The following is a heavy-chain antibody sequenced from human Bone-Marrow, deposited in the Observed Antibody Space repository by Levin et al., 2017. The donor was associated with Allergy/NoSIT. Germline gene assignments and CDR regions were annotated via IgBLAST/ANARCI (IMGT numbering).Heavy chain of an antibody. D-gene: IGHD6-25*01. CDR3: ARGDPVYSTDYYYLDY. CDR1: GFTFDDYS. J-gene: IGHJ4*02. V-gene: IGHV3-43*01. Sequence: SGGSLRLSCVASGFTFDDYSMVWVRQAPGKGLQWVSLINWDGVTTHSTGSVLGRFTISRDNSKNSLYLQMHSLTIDDTALYYCARGDPVYSTDYYYLDYWGQGTLVTVSS. CDR2: INWDGVTT.